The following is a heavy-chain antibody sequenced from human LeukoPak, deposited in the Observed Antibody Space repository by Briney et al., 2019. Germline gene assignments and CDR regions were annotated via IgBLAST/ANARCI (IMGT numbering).Heavy chain of an antibody. V-gene: IGHV3-23*01. CDR3: TKRSGRISTAYSFDY. D-gene: IGHD3-9*01. J-gene: IGHJ4*02. CDR2: ISGSGSGGST. Sequence: GGSLRLSCAASGFTFSTYAMSWVRQAPGKGPECVSTISGSGSGGSTHYADSVKGRFTISRDNSKNMLFLQMNGLRAEDTAIYYCTKRSGRISTAYSFDYWGQGSLVTVSS. CDR1: GFTFSTYA.